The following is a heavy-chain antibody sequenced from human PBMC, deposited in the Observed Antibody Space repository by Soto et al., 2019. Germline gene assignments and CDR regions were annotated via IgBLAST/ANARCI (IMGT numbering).Heavy chain of an antibody. J-gene: IGHJ3*01. CDR2: ISGGGGTT. D-gene: IGHD2-21*02. Sequence: DVQLLESGGGLVQPGGSLRLSCAASGFTFGNYAINWVRLAPGKGLEWVSGISGGGGTTYYADSVKGRFTIFRDTSKNTVFLQMNSLRADDTAVYYRAKGFVVVVTVIRPDDAFDVWGQGTRVTVSS. V-gene: IGHV3-23*01. CDR1: GFTFGNYA. CDR3: AKGFVVVVTVIRPDDAFDV.